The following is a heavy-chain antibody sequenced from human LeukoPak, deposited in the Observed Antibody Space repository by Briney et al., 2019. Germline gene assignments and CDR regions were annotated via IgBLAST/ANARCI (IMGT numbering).Heavy chain of an antibody. V-gene: IGHV4-39*07. CDR3: ARVGYVPYYGMDV. CDR2: IHYSGST. Sequence: PSETLSLTCTVSGGSISSSSFYWGWIRQPPGKGLEWIGNIHYSGSTYYNPSLKSRVTIFVDTSRNQFSLNLSSVTAADTAVYYCARVGYVPYYGMDVWGQGTAVTVSS. J-gene: IGHJ6*02. D-gene: IGHD5-12*01. CDR1: GGSISSSSFY.